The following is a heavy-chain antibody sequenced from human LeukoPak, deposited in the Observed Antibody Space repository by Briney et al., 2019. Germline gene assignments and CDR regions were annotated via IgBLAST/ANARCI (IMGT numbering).Heavy chain of an antibody. D-gene: IGHD6-19*01. CDR3: ARLKPIAVAVTYYFDY. V-gene: IGHV5-51*01. CDR1: GYSFTSYW. CDR2: IYPGDSDT. J-gene: IGHJ4*02. Sequence: HGESLKISCKGSGYSFTSYWIGWVRQMPGKGLEWMGIIYPGDSDTRYSPSFQGQVTISADKSISTAYLQWSSLKASDTAMYYCARLKPIAVAVTYYFDYWGQGTLVTVSS.